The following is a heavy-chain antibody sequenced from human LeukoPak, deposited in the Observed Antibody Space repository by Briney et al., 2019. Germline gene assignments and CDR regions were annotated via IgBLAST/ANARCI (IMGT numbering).Heavy chain of an antibody. J-gene: IGHJ5*02. V-gene: IGHV1-58*01. CDR2: IVVGSGNT. CDR3: AADPPLLYYYDSSGST. CDR1: GFTFTSSA. Sequence: VASVKVSCKASGFTFTSSAVQWVRQARGQRLEWIGWIVVGSGNTNYAQKFQERVTITRDMSTSTAYMELSSLRSEDTAVYYCAADPPLLYYYDSSGSTWGPGTLVTVSS. D-gene: IGHD3-22*01.